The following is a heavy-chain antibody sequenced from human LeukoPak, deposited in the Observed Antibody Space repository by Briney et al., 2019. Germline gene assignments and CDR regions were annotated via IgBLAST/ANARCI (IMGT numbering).Heavy chain of an antibody. D-gene: IGHD2-2*01. Sequence: GGSLRLSCVASGFTFGSYSMNWVRQAPGKGLEWVSYISSGSSIMYYADSVKGRFSISRDNAKNSLFLRMDSLRSEDTAVYYCAREGEATKFCSSSSCIPDFWGQGTLVTVSS. J-gene: IGHJ4*02. V-gene: IGHV3-48*01. CDR3: AREGEATKFCSSSSCIPDF. CDR2: ISSGSSIM. CDR1: GFTFGSYS.